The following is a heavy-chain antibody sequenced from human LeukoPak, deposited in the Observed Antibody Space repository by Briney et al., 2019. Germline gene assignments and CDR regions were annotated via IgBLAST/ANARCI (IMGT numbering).Heavy chain of an antibody. V-gene: IGHV4-39*02. CDR2: IYYSGST. J-gene: IGHJ5*02. Sequence: SETLSLTCTVSGDSIGGDNHYWGWIRQPPGKGLEWIGNIYYSGSTHYNPSLKSRVIISIDTSNNLFSLKLSSVTAADTAIYYCARRYAHRSRWFDPWGQGTLVTVSS. CDR1: GDSIGGDNHY. D-gene: IGHD3-16*01. CDR3: ARRYAHRSRWFDP.